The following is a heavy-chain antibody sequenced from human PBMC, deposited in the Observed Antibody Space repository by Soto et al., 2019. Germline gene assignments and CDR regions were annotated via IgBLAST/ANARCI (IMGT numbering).Heavy chain of an antibody. V-gene: IGHV3-64D*09. J-gene: IGHJ6*02. CDR1: GFTFSNYA. D-gene: IGHD1-1*01. CDR2: ISDTGANT. CDR3: VKAPAVVSPWELNWNDEDRFSDHFGLEV. Sequence: DVQLVESGGGLVQPGGSLRLSCSASGFTFSNYAMRWVRQAPGNGLEYVSVISDTGANTFYADLVEGRFTISRDNSKKTLYLQLRSVRPEDTAVYYCVKAPAVVSPWELNWNDEDRFSDHFGLEVWGQGTTVIVSS.